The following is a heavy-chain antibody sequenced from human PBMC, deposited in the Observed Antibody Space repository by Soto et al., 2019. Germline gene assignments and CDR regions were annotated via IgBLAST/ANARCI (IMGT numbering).Heavy chain of an antibody. V-gene: IGHV4-59*11. CDR3: ARVRTGYFDY. D-gene: IGHD3-9*01. CDR2: IYYNGNT. J-gene: IGHJ4*02. Sequence: NPSETLSLTCTLSVGAINDHYWSFIRQPPGKGLEWIGYIYYNGNTNYNPSLESRVTISVDRSRNQFSLRLTSLTAADTAVYYCARVRTGYFDYWGRGALVTVSS. CDR1: VGAINDHY.